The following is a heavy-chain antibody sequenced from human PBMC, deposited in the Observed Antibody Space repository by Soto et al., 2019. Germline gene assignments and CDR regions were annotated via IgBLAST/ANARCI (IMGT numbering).Heavy chain of an antibody. CDR3: TRRMIAAAEHYSYYYMDV. J-gene: IGHJ6*03. CDR1: GFTFSGSA. D-gene: IGHD6-13*01. Sequence: GGSLRLSCAASGFTFSGSAMHWVRQASGKGLEWVGRIRSKANSYATAYAASVKGRLTISRDDSKNTAYLQMNSLKTEDTAVYYCTRRMIAAAEHYSYYYMDVWGQGTTVTVSS. CDR2: IRSKANSYAT. V-gene: IGHV3-73*01.